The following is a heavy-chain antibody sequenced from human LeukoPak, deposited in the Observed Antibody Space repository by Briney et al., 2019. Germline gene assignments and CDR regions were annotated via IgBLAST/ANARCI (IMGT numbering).Heavy chain of an antibody. CDR2: ISYDGSNK. D-gene: IGHD3-10*01. J-gene: IGHJ4*02. CDR3: ARDRGDY. V-gene: IGHV3-30-3*01. Sequence: GGSLRLSCAGSGFNFIDYNMNWVRQAPGKGLEWVAVISYDGSNKYYADSVKGRFTISRDNSKNTLYLQMNSLRAEDTAVYYCARDRGDYWGQGTLVTVSS. CDR1: GFNFIDYN.